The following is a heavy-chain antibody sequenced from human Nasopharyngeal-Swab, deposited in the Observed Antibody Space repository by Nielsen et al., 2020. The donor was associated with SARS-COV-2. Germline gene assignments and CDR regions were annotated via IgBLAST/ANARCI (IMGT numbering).Heavy chain of an antibody. J-gene: IGHJ6*03. V-gene: IGHV4-61*02. CDR1: GGSISSGSYY. D-gene: IGHD4-17*01. CDR3: ARGLRGVTTYYYYYYMDV. Sequence: LRLSCTVSGGSISSGSYYWSWTRQPAGKGLEWIGRISTSGSTNYHPSLKSRVTISVDTSTNQFSLKLSSATAADTAVYYCARGLRGVTTYYYYYYMDVWGKGTMVTVSS. CDR2: ISTSGST.